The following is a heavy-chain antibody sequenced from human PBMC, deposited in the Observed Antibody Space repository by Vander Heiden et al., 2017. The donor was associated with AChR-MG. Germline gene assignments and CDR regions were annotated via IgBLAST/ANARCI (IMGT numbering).Heavy chain of an antibody. CDR1: GYTFPPYW. V-gene: IGHV5-51*01. Sequence: EVQLVQSGAEVKKAGESLKISCKAAGYTFPPYWIAWLPQMPGTGLEYIGIIDPGDSDTRYGPSFQGQVTISVDKYITTAYLQWSSLKASDTAMYYCTLNHYFDSSGHYTFDHWGQGTLVAVSS. CDR2: IDPGDSDT. J-gene: IGHJ5*02. CDR3: TLNHYFDSSGHYTFDH. D-gene: IGHD3-22*01.